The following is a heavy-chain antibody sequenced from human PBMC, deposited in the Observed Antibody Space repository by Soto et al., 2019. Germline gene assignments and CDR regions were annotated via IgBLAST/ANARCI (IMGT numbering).Heavy chain of an antibody. CDR3: ARTLNPYGDYDY. CDR2: ISAYNGNT. J-gene: IGHJ4*02. V-gene: IGHV1-18*01. CDR1: GYTFTSYG. D-gene: IGHD4-17*01. Sequence: ASVKVSCKASGYTFTSYGISWVRQAPGQGLEWMGWISAYNGNTNYAQKLQGRVTMTTDTSTSTAYMELRSMRSDDTAVYYCARTLNPYGDYDYWGQGTLVTVSS.